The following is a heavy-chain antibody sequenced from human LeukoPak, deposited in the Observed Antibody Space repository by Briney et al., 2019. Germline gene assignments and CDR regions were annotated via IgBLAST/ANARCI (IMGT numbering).Heavy chain of an antibody. CDR2: ISSSSSYI. D-gene: IGHD3-22*01. V-gene: IGHV3-21*01. J-gene: IGHJ4*02. Sequence: GGSLRLSCAVSGFTFSSYSMNWVRQAPGKGLEWVSSISSSSSYIYYADSVKGRFTISRDNAKNSLYLQMNSLRAEDTAVYYCASTLNYYDSSATSMFLKYYFDYWGQGTLVTVSS. CDR3: ASTLNYYDSSATSMFLKYYFDY. CDR1: GFTFSSYS.